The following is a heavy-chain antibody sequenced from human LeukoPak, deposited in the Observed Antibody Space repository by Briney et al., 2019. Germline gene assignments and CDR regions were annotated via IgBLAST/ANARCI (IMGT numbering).Heavy chain of an antibody. CDR1: GCIFTDYA. D-gene: IGHD2-15*01. CDR3: ARGRGTSGSNRDFYYYYYMDV. V-gene: IGHV1-3*01. CDR2: MNGGNGNT. Sequence: ASVKVSCKASGCIFTDYAIHWLRQAPGQRPEWMGWMNGGNGNTKYSQKFQGRITLIRDTSAATAYMELSSLRHDDLAVYYCARGRGTSGSNRDFYYYYYMDVWGKGTTVTVSS. J-gene: IGHJ6*03.